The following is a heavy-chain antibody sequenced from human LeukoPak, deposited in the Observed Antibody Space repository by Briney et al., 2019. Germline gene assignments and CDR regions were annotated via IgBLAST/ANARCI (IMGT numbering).Heavy chain of an antibody. CDR3: AKDGGEYYDILTGYYPRLYYMDV. CDR1: GFTFSTYG. CDR2: ISGSGGST. D-gene: IGHD3-9*01. Sequence: GGSLRLSCVASGFTFSTYGMSWVRQAPGKGLEWVSAISGSGGSTYYADSVKGRFTISRDNSKNTLYVQMNSLRAEDTAVYYCAKDGGEYYDILTGYYPRLYYMDVWGKGTTVTISS. V-gene: IGHV3-23*01. J-gene: IGHJ6*03.